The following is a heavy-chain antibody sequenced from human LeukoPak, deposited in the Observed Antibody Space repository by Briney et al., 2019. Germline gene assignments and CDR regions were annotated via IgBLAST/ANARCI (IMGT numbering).Heavy chain of an antibody. Sequence: GASVKVSCKASGHTFRGYYIHWVRQAPGQGLEWMGWINPKTGGTKYAQKFQGRVTMTSDTSVTTAYMELSSLRSDDTAVYYCARDRCGSGSCYTGWFDPWGQGTLVTVSS. CDR1: GHTFRGYY. V-gene: IGHV1-2*02. CDR2: INPKTGGT. J-gene: IGHJ5*02. CDR3: ARDRCGSGSCYTGWFDP. D-gene: IGHD2-2*02.